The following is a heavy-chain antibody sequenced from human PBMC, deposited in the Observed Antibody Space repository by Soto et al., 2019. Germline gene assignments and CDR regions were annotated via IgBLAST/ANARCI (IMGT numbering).Heavy chain of an antibody. CDR3: AKDITIFGVVPIPKEIFDY. CDR1: GFTFSSYA. J-gene: IGHJ4*02. D-gene: IGHD3-3*01. CDR2: ISGSGGST. Sequence: GGSLRLSCAASGFTFSSYAMSWVRQAPGKGLEWVSAISGSGGSTYYADSVKGRFTISRDNSKNTLYLQMNSLRAEDTAVYYCAKDITIFGVVPIPKEIFDYWGQGTLVTVSS. V-gene: IGHV3-23*01.